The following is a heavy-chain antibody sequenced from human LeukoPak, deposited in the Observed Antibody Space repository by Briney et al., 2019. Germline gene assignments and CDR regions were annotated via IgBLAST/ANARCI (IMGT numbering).Heavy chain of an antibody. J-gene: IGHJ4*02. D-gene: IGHD3-16*02. V-gene: IGHV1-24*01. CDR1: GYTLTELS. CDR2: FDPEDGET. CDR3: ATVSSFSSYDYVWGSYRD. Sequence: GASVKVSCKVSGYTLTELSMHWVRQAPGKGLEWMGGFDPEDGETIYAQKFQARVTMTEDTSTDTAYMELSSLRSEDTAVYYCATVSSFSSYDYVWGSYRDWGQGTLVTVSS.